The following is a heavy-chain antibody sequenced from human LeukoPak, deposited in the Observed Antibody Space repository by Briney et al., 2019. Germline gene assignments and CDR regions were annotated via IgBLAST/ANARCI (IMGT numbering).Heavy chain of an antibody. D-gene: IGHD5-18*01. V-gene: IGHV3-23*01. J-gene: IGHJ4*02. Sequence: GGSLRLSCAASGFTFSSYAMNWVRQAPGKGLKWVSGFRGSGVTTYYADSVKGRFTISGDNSKNTLYLQMNSLRGEDTAVYYCAKAPANYVDTAMGTFDYWGQGTLVTVSS. CDR3: AKAPANYVDTAMGTFDY. CDR2: FRGSGVTT. CDR1: GFTFSSYA.